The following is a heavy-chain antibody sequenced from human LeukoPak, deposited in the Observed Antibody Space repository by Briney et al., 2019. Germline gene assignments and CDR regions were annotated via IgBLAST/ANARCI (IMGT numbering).Heavy chain of an antibody. CDR3: ARAPITMVRGVALDYFDY. J-gene: IGHJ4*02. V-gene: IGHV1-69*05. D-gene: IGHD3-10*01. CDR2: IIPIFGTA. CDR1: GGTFSSYA. Sequence: SVQVSCKASGGTFSSYAISWVRQAPGQGLEWMGGIIPIFGTANLAPKLQGRVTITTDESTSTAYMERSSLRAEDTAVYYCARAPITMVRGVALDYFDYRGQGTLVTVSS.